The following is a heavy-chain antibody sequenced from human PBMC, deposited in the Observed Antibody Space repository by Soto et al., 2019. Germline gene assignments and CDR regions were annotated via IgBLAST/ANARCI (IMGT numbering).Heavy chain of an antibody. D-gene: IGHD1-1*01. Sequence: QVQLVQSGAEVKKPGASVKVSCKASGYTFTSYGISWVRQAPGQGLEWMGWISAYNGNTNYAQKLQGRVTMTTDTSTSTAYMELRSLRSDDTAVYYCAREWRDGNDPISYSWFDPWGQGTLVTVSS. CDR1: GYTFTSYG. V-gene: IGHV1-18*01. CDR3: AREWRDGNDPISYSWFDP. J-gene: IGHJ5*02. CDR2: ISAYNGNT.